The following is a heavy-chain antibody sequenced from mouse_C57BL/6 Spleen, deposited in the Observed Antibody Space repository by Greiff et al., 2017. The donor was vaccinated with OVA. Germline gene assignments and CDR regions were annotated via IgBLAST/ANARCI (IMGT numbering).Heavy chain of an antibody. CDR3: ARGYYFDY. CDR1: GYTFTSYW. CDR2: IDPSDSYT. Sequence: QVQLQQPGAELVMPGASVKLSCKASGYTFTSYWMHWVKQRPGQGLEWIGDIDPSDSYTNYNQKFKGKSTLTVDKSSSTAYMQLSSLTSEDSAVYYCARGYYFDYWGQGTTLTVSS. V-gene: IGHV1-69*01. J-gene: IGHJ2*01.